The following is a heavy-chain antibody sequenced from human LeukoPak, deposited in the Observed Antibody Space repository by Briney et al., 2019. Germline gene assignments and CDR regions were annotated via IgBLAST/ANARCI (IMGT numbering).Heavy chain of an antibody. V-gene: IGHV4-31*03. CDR3: ARGIAAAGSNWFDP. Sequence: SETLSLTCTVSGGSISSGGYYWSWIRQHPGKGLEWIGYIYYSGSTYYNPSLKSRVTVSVDTSKNQFSLKLSSVTAADTAVYYCARGIAAAGSNWFDPWGQGTLVTVSS. D-gene: IGHD6-13*01. CDR1: GGSISSGGYY. CDR2: IYYSGST. J-gene: IGHJ5*02.